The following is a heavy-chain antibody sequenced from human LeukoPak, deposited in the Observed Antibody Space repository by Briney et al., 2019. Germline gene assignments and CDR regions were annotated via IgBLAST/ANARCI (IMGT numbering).Heavy chain of an antibody. CDR3: AKAGVTPGDY. CDR2: ISYDGSNK. V-gene: IGHV3-30*18. J-gene: IGHJ4*02. CDR1: GFTFSSYG. D-gene: IGHD4-23*01. Sequence: GGSLRLSCAASGFTFSSYGMHWVRQAPGKGLEWVAVISYDGSNKYYADSVEGRFTISRDNSKNTLYLQMNSLRAEDTAVYYCAKAGVTPGDYWGQGTLVTVSS.